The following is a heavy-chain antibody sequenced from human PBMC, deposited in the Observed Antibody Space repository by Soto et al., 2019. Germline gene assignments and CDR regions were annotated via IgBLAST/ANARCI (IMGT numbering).Heavy chain of an antibody. CDR1: GGTLSPNY. V-gene: IGHV4-59*01. D-gene: IGHD3-10*01. Sequence: SETLSLTCIVSGGTLSPNYWAWIRQPPGKGLEWVGYIYYSGSTNYNPSLKSRVTISVDTSKNQFSLKLSSVTAADTAVYYCARDPGSGSYYGWFDPWGQGTLVTVSS. J-gene: IGHJ5*02. CDR2: IYYSGST. CDR3: ARDPGSGSYYGWFDP.